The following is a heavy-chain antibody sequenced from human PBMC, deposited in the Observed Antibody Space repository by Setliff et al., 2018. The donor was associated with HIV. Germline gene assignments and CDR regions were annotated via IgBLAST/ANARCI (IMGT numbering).Heavy chain of an antibody. Sequence: ASVKVSCKASGYTFTHYAISWVRQAPGQGLEYLGWISAYNGNTNYAQKVQGRISMTTDASTSTVDMELRSLTSDDTAVYYCARLASGGWPLEVFDIWGQGTMVTVSS. CDR1: GYTFTHYA. J-gene: IGHJ3*02. CDR3: ARLASGGWPLEVFDI. D-gene: IGHD2-15*01. CDR2: ISAYNGNT. V-gene: IGHV1-18*01.